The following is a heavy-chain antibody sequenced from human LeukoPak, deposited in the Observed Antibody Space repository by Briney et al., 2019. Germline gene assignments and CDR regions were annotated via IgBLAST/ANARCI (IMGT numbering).Heavy chain of an antibody. CDR3: ARPQSRMDAFDI. D-gene: IGHD2-15*01. V-gene: IGHV4-39*01. CDR2: IYYSGST. Sequence: SETLSLTCTVSGGSISSYYWGWIRQPPGKGLEWIGSIYYSGSTYYNPSLKSRVTISVDTSKNQFSLKLSSVTAADTAVYYCARPQSRMDAFDIWGQGTMVTVSS. J-gene: IGHJ3*02. CDR1: GGSISSYY.